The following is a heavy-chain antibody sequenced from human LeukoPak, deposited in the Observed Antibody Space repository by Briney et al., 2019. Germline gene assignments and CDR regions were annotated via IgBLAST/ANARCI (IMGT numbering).Heavy chain of an antibody. D-gene: IGHD2-15*01. CDR2: IYYSGST. Sequence: SETLSLTCTASGASVSSRSHYWSWIRQPPGKGLEWIGYIYYSGSTDYNPSLKSRVAISVDTSKNQFSLGLTSVTAADTAVYFCARGYCSGGSCGYFDYWGQGTLVTVSS. J-gene: IGHJ4*02. CDR3: ARGYCSGGSCGYFDY. CDR1: GASVSSRSHY. V-gene: IGHV4-61*01.